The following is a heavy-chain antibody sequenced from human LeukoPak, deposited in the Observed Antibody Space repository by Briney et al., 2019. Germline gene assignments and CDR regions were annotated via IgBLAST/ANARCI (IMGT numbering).Heavy chain of an antibody. CDR2: ISKDESNT. CDR3: AEDDPVLEY. CDR1: GFSYSTFG. Sequence: GGSLRLSCAASGFSYSTFGMHWVRQTPGKGLEWVSHISKDESNTYYADSVKGRFTISRDSSKNTLFLQMNSLRAEDTAVYYCAEDDPVLEYWGQGTLVTVSS. V-gene: IGHV3-30*18. J-gene: IGHJ4*02.